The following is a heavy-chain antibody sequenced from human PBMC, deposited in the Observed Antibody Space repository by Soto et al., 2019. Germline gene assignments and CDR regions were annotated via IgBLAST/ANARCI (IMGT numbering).Heavy chain of an antibody. J-gene: IGHJ4*02. D-gene: IGHD2-15*01. Sequence: EVQLLESGGGLAQPGGSLRLSCVASGFTFSNYAMRWVRQAPGKGLEWVSAMSGSSGSTYYADYVKGRFNISRNSSKNTLYLQINSLRAEDTGVYYCAKGCGSCCFYSWGQGTLVTVSS. CDR1: GFTFSNYA. V-gene: IGHV3-23*01. CDR3: AKGCGSCCFYS. CDR2: MSGSSGST.